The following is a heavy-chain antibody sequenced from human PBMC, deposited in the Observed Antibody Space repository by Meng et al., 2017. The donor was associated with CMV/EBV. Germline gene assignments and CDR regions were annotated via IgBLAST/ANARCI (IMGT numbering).Heavy chain of an antibody. CDR2: ISSSSSYI. CDR1: GFTFSSYS. Sequence: GESLKISCAASGFTFSSYSMNWVRQAPGKGLEWVSSISSSSSYIYYADSVKGRFTISRDNSKNTLYLQMNSLRAEDTAVYYCARDLLKGGIAARPAGMGYWGQGTLVTVSS. D-gene: IGHD6-6*01. J-gene: IGHJ4*02. V-gene: IGHV3-21*01. CDR3: ARDLLKGGIAARPAGMGY.